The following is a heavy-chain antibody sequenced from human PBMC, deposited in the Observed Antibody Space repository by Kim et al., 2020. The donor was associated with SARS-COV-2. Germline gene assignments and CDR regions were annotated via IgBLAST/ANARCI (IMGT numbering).Heavy chain of an antibody. CDR1: GYTFTSYG. CDR2: ISAYNGNT. J-gene: IGHJ5*02. D-gene: IGHD3-3*01. Sequence: ASVKVSCKASGYTFTSYGISWVRQAPGQGLEWMGWISAYNGNTNYAQKLQGRVTMTTDTSTSTAYMELRSLRSDATAVYYCARDKRITIFGVVNSWFDPWGQGALGTVSS. CDR3: ARDKRITIFGVVNSWFDP. V-gene: IGHV1-18*04.